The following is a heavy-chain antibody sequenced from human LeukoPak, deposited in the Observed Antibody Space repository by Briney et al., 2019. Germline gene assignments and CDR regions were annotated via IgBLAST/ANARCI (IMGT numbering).Heavy chain of an antibody. Sequence: GGSLRLSCAASGFTFSTYAMNWVRQAPGEGLKWVSGISWNSGSIGYADSVKGRFTTSRDDAKNSLYLQMNSLRAEDTALYYCAKAPFLEWVKWAFDIWGQGTMVTVSS. V-gene: IGHV3-9*01. D-gene: IGHD3-3*02. CDR3: AKAPFLEWVKWAFDI. CDR1: GFTFSTYA. CDR2: ISWNSGSI. J-gene: IGHJ3*02.